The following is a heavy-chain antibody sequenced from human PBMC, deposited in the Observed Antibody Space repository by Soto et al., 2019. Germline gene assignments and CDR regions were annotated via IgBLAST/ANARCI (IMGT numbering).Heavy chain of an antibody. J-gene: IGHJ4*02. CDR1: RVPLTRYS. CDR3: ARTCSGGTCSFDY. V-gene: IGHV3-66*01. D-gene: IGHD2-15*01. CDR2: IYSGGST. Sequence: PWGSPRLSWAAPRVPLTRYSLAPGPPAPGKGLEWVSVIYSGGSTYYADSVKGRFTISRDNSENTLYLQMNSLRAEDTAVYYCARTCSGGTCSFDYWGQGTLVTVSS.